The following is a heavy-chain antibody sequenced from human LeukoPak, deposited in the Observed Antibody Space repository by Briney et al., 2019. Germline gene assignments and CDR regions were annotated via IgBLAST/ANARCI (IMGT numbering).Heavy chain of an antibody. V-gene: IGHV4-61*08. Sequence: SETLSLTCTVSGGSISSGGYYWSWIRQHPGKGLDWIGYIYYSGSTNYNPSLKSRVTISVDTSKNQFSLKLSSVTAADTAVYYCARALRAQLGHDAFDIWGQGTMVTVSS. CDR2: IYYSGST. CDR1: GGSISSGGYY. CDR3: ARALRAQLGHDAFDI. J-gene: IGHJ3*02. D-gene: IGHD1-1*01.